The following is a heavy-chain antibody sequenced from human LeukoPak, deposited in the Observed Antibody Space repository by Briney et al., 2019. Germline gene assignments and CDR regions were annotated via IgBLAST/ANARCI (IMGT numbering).Heavy chain of an antibody. CDR1: GFTFSSYA. Sequence: GSLRLSCAASGFTFSSYAMSWVRQALGKGLEWVSAISGSGGSTYYADFVKGRFTISRDNSKNTLYLQMNSLRAEDTAVYYCAKDPVQRGYSGYDFVDWGQGTLVTVSS. J-gene: IGHJ4*02. V-gene: IGHV3-23*01. D-gene: IGHD5-12*01. CDR3: AKDPVQRGYSGYDFVD. CDR2: ISGSGGST.